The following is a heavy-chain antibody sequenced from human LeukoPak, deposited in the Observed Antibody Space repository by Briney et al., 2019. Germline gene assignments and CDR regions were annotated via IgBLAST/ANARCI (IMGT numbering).Heavy chain of an antibody. CDR3: ARDKVTY. J-gene: IGHJ4*02. V-gene: IGHV3-7*01. CDR2: INKDGSEI. Sequence: PGGSLRLSCAASGFTFSNYWMSWVRQAPGKGLEWVAHINKDGSEIYYVDSVKGRFTISRDNAKSSLSLQMNSLRVEDTAVYYCARDKVTYWGQGSLVTVFS. CDR1: GFTFSNYW.